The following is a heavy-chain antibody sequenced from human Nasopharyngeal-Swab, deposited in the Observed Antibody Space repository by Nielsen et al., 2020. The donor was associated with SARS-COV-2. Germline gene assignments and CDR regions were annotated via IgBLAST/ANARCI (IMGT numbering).Heavy chain of an antibody. J-gene: IGHJ3*02. CDR2: IYYSGST. D-gene: IGHD5-18*01. V-gene: IGHV4-39*01. CDR1: GGSISSSSYY. Sequence: SETLSLTCTVSGGSISSSSYYWGWIRQPPGKGLEWIGSIYYSGSTYYNPSLKSRVTISVDTSKNQFSLKLSSVTAADTAVYYCASRGYSYGHGAFDIWGQGTMVTVSS. CDR3: ASRGYSYGHGAFDI.